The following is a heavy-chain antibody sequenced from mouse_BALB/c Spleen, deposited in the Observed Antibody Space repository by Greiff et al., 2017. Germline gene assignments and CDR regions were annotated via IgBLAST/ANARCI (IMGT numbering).Heavy chain of an antibody. CDR3: ARDHYGSSYWYFDV. Sequence: EGKLVESGGGLVQPGGSLKLSCAASGFTFSSYGMSWVRQTPDKRLELVATINSNGGSTYYPDSVKGRFTISRDNAKNTLYLQMSSLKSEDTAMYYCARDHYGSSYWYFDVWGAGTTVTVSS. D-gene: IGHD1-1*01. V-gene: IGHV5-6-3*01. J-gene: IGHJ1*01. CDR2: INSNGGST. CDR1: GFTFSSYG.